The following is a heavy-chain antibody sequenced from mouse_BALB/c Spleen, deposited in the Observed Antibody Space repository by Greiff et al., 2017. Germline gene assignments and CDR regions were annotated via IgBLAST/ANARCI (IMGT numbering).Heavy chain of an antibody. D-gene: IGHD2-14*01. Sequence: EVQVVESGGGLVKPGGSLKLSCAASGFTFSSYAMSWVRQTPEKRLEWVASISSGGSTYYPDSVKGRFTISRDNARNILYLQMSSLRSEDTAMYYCAILWVRDAMDYWGQGTSVTVSS. CDR1: GFTFSSYA. V-gene: IGHV5-6-5*01. J-gene: IGHJ4*01. CDR3: AILWVRDAMDY. CDR2: ISSGGST.